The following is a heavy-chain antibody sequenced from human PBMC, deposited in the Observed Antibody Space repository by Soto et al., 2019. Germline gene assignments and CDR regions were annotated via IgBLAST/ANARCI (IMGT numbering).Heavy chain of an antibody. Sequence: QVQLVQSGAEVKKPGSSVKVSCKTSGGIFSNFAITWVRQAPGQGLEWMGGILPIFGTPTYAREFQGRVTIRADASMTTVFMHFSSRRSESTAVYYCAAALQARAGPYYIGVSCYSFHSWGQGTLVTVSS. D-gene: IGHD2-21*01. CDR2: ILPIFGTP. CDR1: GGIFSNFA. J-gene: IGHJ5*01. CDR3: AAALQARAGPYYIGVSCYSFHS. V-gene: IGHV1-69*01.